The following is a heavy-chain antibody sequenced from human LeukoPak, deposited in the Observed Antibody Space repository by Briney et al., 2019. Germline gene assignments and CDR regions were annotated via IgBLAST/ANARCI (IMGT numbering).Heavy chain of an antibody. V-gene: IGHV4-34*01. J-gene: IGHJ5*02. CDR3: ARHGSYYDFWSGYYTGNWFDP. D-gene: IGHD3-3*01. CDR1: GGSFSGYY. CDR2: INHSGST. Sequence: SETLSLTCAVYGGSFSGYYWSWIRQPPGKGLEWIGEINHSGSTNYNPSLKSRVTISVDTSKNQFSLKLSSVTAADTAVYYCARHGSYYDFWSGYYTGNWFDPWGQGTLVTVSS.